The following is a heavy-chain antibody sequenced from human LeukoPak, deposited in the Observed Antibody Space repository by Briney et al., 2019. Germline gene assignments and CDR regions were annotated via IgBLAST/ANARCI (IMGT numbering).Heavy chain of an antibody. J-gene: IGHJ3*02. V-gene: IGHV5-51*01. Sequence: HGEYLKLYRQGPGYRFTHYWIRRVRQLPAQRLERMGIIYPGHSDTSYRPSFQRQITISADQPLRHPYLHWSSLKASDTATYYCASSARWYGDEIWAFDIWGQGTMVTVSS. CDR1: GYRFTHYW. D-gene: IGHD4-17*01. CDR3: ASSARWYGDEIWAFDI. CDR2: IYPGHSDT.